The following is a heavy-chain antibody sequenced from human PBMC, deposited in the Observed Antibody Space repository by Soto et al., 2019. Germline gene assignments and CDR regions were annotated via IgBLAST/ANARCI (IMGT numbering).Heavy chain of an antibody. CDR3: TRRSQLAAVRGIDY. Sequence: SETLSLTCTVSGDSISSSGYYWGWIRQPPGKGLEWIGTIYYSGSTYYSPSLKGRVTISVDTSKNQFSLQLSFVTAADTAVYYCTRRSQLAAVRGIDYWGRGTLVTVSS. J-gene: IGHJ4*02. CDR1: GDSISSSGYY. V-gene: IGHV4-39*01. D-gene: IGHD3-10*02. CDR2: IYYSGST.